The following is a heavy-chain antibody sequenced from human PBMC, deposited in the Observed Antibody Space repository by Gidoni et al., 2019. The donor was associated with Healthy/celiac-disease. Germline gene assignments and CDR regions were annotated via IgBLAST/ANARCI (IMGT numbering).Heavy chain of an antibody. CDR1: GFTFADYA. Sequence: EVQLVESGGGLVQPGRSLRLSCAASGFTFADYAMHWVRQAPGKGLEWVSGISWNSGSIGYADSVKGRFTISRDNAKNSLYLQMNSLRAEDTALYYCAKDMAASYYYYGMDVWGQGTTVTVSS. V-gene: IGHV3-9*01. D-gene: IGHD6-25*01. CDR3: AKDMAASYYYYGMDV. J-gene: IGHJ6*02. CDR2: ISWNSGSI.